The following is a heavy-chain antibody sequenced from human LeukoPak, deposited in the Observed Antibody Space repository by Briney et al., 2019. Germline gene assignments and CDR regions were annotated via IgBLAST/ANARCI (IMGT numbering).Heavy chain of an antibody. CDR2: ISAYNGNT. D-gene: IGHD2-2*01. CDR3: ARGWPSSYQLLFGQEERNWFDP. J-gene: IGHJ5*02. CDR1: GYTFTSYG. Sequence: ASVKVSCKASGYTFTSYGISWVRQAPGQGLECMGWISAYNGNTNYAQKLQGRVTMTRNTSISTAYMELSSLRSEDTAVYYCARGWPSSYQLLFGQEERNWFDPWGQGTLVTVSS. V-gene: IGHV1-18*04.